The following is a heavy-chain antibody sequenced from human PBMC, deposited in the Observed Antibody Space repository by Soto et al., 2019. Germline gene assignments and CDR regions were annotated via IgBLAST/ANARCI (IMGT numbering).Heavy chain of an antibody. V-gene: IGHV3-30-3*01. CDR1: GFTFSSYA. Sequence: QVQLVESGGGVVQPGRSLRLSCAASGFTFSSYAMHWVRQAPGKGLEWVAVISYDGSNKYYADSVKGRFTISRDNSKNTLYLQTNSLRAEDTAVYYCARDQMRYYDSSGYAGDYWGQGTLVTVSS. D-gene: IGHD3-22*01. CDR3: ARDQMRYYDSSGYAGDY. CDR2: ISYDGSNK. J-gene: IGHJ4*02.